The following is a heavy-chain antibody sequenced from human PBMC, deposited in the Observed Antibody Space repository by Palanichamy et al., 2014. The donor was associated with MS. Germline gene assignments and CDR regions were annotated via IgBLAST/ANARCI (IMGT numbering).Heavy chain of an antibody. J-gene: IGHJ6*03. CDR2: INAGNGNT. CDR1: GYTFTSYA. Sequence: QVQLVQSGAEVKKPGASVKVSCKASGYTFTSYAMHWVRQAPGQRLEWMGWINAGNGNTKYSQKFQGRVTITRDTSASTAYMELSSLRSEDTAVYYCARDRPTSPSYYYMDVRGKGTTVTVSS. CDR3: ARDRPTSPSYYYMDV. D-gene: IGHD6-6*01. V-gene: IGHV1-3*01.